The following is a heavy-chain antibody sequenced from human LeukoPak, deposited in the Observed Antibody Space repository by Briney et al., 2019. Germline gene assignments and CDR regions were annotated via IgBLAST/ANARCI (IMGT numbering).Heavy chain of an antibody. CDR2: INPNNGNA. J-gene: IGHJ6*03. V-gene: IGHV1-8*01. CDR1: GYTFTSFD. D-gene: IGHD2-2*01. CDR3: ARPTSRPSNHYSMDV. Sequence: GASVKVSCKASGYTFTSFDINWVRQAPGQGLEWVGRINPNNGNADYAQRFQGRVTMTRDTAISTVYMELSSLTYEDTAVYYCARPTSRPSNHYSMDVWGKGPTVTVSS.